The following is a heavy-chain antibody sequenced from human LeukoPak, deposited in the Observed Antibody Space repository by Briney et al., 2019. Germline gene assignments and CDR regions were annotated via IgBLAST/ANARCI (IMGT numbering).Heavy chain of an antibody. V-gene: IGHV4-59*01. Sequence: PSETLSLTCTASGGSISSYYWSWIRQPPGKGLEWIGYIYYSGSTNYNPSLKSRVTISVDTSKNQFSLKLSSVTAADTAVYYCARGKYSSSWYYIDYWGQGTLVTVSS. CDR1: GGSISSYY. CDR3: ARGKYSSSWYYIDY. J-gene: IGHJ4*02. D-gene: IGHD6-13*01. CDR2: IYYSGST.